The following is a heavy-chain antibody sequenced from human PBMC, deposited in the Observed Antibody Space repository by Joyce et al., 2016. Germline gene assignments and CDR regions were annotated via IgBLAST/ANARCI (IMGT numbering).Heavy chain of an antibody. V-gene: IGHV4-34*01. CDR1: GGSFSGYY. CDR2: INGVVIT. CDR3: ARGRGYTTSVRRRGMDV. J-gene: IGHJ6*02. Sequence: QVQLQQWGAGLLKPSETLSLTCAVYGGSFSGYYWTFISQPPGKGREWSGEINGVVITNYKPSLKSLVTILLDTSKNRFSLKLTSVTAADTAVYYCARGRGYTTSVRRRGMDVWGQGTTVTVSS. D-gene: IGHD6-13*01.